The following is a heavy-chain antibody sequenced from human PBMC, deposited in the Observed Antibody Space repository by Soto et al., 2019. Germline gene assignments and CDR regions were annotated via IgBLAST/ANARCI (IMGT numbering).Heavy chain of an antibody. V-gene: IGHV3-23*01. CDR2: ISGSGGST. J-gene: IGHJ4*02. Sequence: PGGSLRLSCAASGFTFSSYAMSWVRQAPGKGLEWVSAISGSGGSTYYADSVKGRFTISRDNSKNTLYLQMNSLRAEDTAVYYCAKDLPSYYDILTGYQGLGYWGQGTLVTVSS. D-gene: IGHD3-9*01. CDR1: GFTFSSYA. CDR3: AKDLPSYYDILTGYQGLGY.